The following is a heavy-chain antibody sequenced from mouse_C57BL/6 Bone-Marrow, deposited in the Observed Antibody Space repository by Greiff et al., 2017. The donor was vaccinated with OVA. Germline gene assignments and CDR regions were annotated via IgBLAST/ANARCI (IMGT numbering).Heavy chain of an antibody. D-gene: IGHD2-14*01. CDR2: IDPSDSYT. V-gene: IGHV1-69*01. J-gene: IGHJ4*01. Sequence: VQLQQPGAELVMPGASVKLSCKASGFTFTSYWMHWVKQSPGQGLEWIGEIDPSDSYTNYNQKFKSQATLTVDKSSSTAYMQLSSLASEDSAVYYCARDWYVYYYAVDYWGQGTSVTVSS. CDR3: ARDWYVYYYAVDY. CDR1: GFTFTSYW.